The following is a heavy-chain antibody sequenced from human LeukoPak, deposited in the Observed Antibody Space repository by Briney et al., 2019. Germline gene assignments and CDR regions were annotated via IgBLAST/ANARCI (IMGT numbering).Heavy chain of an antibody. CDR2: IYYSGST. Sequence: RPSETLSLTCTVSGGSISSYYWSWIRQPPGKGPEWIGYIYYSGSTNYNPSLKSRVTISVDTSKNQFSLQLSSVTAADTAVYYCARAHNLNAFDIWGQGTMVTVSS. V-gene: IGHV4-59*01. CDR3: ARAHNLNAFDI. CDR1: GGSISSYY. D-gene: IGHD1-14*01. J-gene: IGHJ3*02.